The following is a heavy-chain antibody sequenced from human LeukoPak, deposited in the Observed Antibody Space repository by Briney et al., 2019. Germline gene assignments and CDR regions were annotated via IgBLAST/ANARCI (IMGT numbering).Heavy chain of an antibody. V-gene: IGHV3-30*18. CDR1: GFTFSSYG. Sequence: GRSLRLSCAASGFTFSSYGMHWVRQAPGKGLEWVAVISYDGSNKYYADSVKGRFTISRDNSKNTLYLQMNSLRAEDTAVYYCAKDPGGVVDLYGMDVWGQGTTVTVSS. J-gene: IGHJ6*02. CDR3: AKDPGGVVDLYGMDV. D-gene: IGHD2-15*01. CDR2: ISYDGSNK.